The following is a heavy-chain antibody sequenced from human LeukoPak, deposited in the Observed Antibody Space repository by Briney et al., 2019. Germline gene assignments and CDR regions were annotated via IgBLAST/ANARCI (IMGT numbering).Heavy chain of an antibody. CDR1: GGSISNYY. V-gene: IGHV4-4*07. CDR3: ARDRCAMCAFDI. J-gene: IGHJ3*02. CDR2: MYTSGST. D-gene: IGHD5-24*01. Sequence: TSSETLSLTCTVSGGSISNYYWSWIRQPAGKGLEWIGRMYTSGSTNYNPSLKSRVTMSVDTSKNQFSLRLSPVAAADTAVYYCARDRCAMCAFDIWGQGTMVTVSS.